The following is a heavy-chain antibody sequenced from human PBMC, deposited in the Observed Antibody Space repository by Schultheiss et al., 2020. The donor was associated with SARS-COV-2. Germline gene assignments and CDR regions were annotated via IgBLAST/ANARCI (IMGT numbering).Heavy chain of an antibody. J-gene: IGHJ5*02. Sequence: GGSLRLSCAASGFTFSSYEMNWVRQAPGKGLEWVAVISYDGSNKYYADSVKGRFTISRDNSKNTLYLQMNSLRAEDTAVYYCARDRVSSGRPDWFDPWGQGTLVTVSS. CDR2: ISYDGSNK. CDR1: GFTFSSYE. CDR3: ARDRVSSGRPDWFDP. V-gene: IGHV3-30*04. D-gene: IGHD6-19*01.